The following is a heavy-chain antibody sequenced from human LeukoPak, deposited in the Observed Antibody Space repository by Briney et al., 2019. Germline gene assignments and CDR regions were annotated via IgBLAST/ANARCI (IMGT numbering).Heavy chain of an antibody. D-gene: IGHD1-26*01. J-gene: IGHJ6*03. Sequence: ASVKVSCKASGYTFTNYYIHWVRQAPGQGLEWMGIINPSGGTTTYAQKFQGRVTVTRDTSTNTVYMELSSLRSEDTAVYFCGRAETYSSHYMDVWGKGTMVTVSS. V-gene: IGHV1-46*03. CDR1: GYTFTNYY. CDR3: GRAETYSSHYMDV. CDR2: INPSGGTT.